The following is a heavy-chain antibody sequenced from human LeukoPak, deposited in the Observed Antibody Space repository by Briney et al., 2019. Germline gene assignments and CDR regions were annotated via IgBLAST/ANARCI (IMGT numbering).Heavy chain of an antibody. CDR3: ARGPKVRADMDV. CDR1: GGTFSSYA. V-gene: IGHV1-69*05. CDR2: IIPIFGTA. Sequence: ASVKVSCKATGGTFSSYAISWVRQAPGQGLEWMGGIIPIFGTANYAQKFQGRVTITTDESTSTAYMELSSLRSEDTAVYYCARGPKVRADMDVWGKGTTVTVSS. J-gene: IGHJ6*03.